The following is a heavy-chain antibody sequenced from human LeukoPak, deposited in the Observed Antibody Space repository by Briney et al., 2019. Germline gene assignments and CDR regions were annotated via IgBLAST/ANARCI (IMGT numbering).Heavy chain of an antibody. Sequence: KASETLSLTCIVSGYSISSGYYWGWIRQPPGKGLEWIRMIHHSGSTYYNPSLKSRVTISGDTSKNQFSLKLISVTAADTAVYYCARGLRITMVRGVIAERFDPWGQGTLVTVSS. CDR1: GYSISSGYY. CDR2: IHHSGST. CDR3: ARGLRITMVRGVIAERFDP. V-gene: IGHV4-38-2*02. D-gene: IGHD3-10*01. J-gene: IGHJ5*02.